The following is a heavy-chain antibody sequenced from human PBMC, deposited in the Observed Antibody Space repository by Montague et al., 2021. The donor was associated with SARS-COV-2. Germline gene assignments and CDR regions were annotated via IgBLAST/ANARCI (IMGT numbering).Heavy chain of an antibody. D-gene: IGHD3-9*01. CDR1: GDSVSSKSVA. Sequence: CAISGDSVSSKSVAWNWIRQSPPRGLEWLGRTYYRSKWDSDYAESVKXRLVITPDTSKNQVSLQLNSVIPEDTAVYFCASSGITLTGLDAFDIWGQGTMVTVSS. CDR3: ASSGITLTGLDAFDI. J-gene: IGHJ3*02. V-gene: IGHV6-1*01. CDR2: TYYRSKWDS.